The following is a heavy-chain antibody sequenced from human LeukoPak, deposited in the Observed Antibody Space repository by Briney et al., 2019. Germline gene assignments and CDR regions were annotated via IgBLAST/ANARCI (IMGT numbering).Heavy chain of an antibody. Sequence: GASVKVSCKASGYTFTSYYMHWVRQAPGQGLEWMGIINPSGGSTSYAQKFQGRVTMTRDTSTSTVYMELSSLRSEDTAVYYCAREASIAVGLGDFDYWGQGTLVTVSS. V-gene: IGHV1-46*01. D-gene: IGHD6-19*01. CDR3: AREASIAVGLGDFDY. J-gene: IGHJ4*02. CDR2: INPSGGST. CDR1: GYTFTSYY.